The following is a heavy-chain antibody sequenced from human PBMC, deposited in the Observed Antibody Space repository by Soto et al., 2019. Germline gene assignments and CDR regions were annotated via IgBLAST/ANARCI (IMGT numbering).Heavy chain of an antibody. Sequence: ASVKVPCKTSGYTFTGYFIHWVRQAPGQGLEWMAYINPNSGATKYAQKFQGRVTLTRDTSINTAYMEMSMLTSNDTAVYYCARGGGTVLAPLPWGQGTLVTVPQ. CDR2: INPNSGAT. CDR3: ARGGGTVLAPLP. CDR1: GYTFTGYF. V-gene: IGHV1-2*02. D-gene: IGHD3-10*01. J-gene: IGHJ5*02.